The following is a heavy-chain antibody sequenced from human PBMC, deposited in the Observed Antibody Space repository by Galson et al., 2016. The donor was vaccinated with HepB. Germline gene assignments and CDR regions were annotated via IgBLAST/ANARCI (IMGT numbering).Heavy chain of an antibody. Sequence: SETLSLTCSVSHVSINTDAYSWGWIRQSPGKGLEWVGLISYVGSTHQNPSLRSRVTISIDVSKSQISLKMKSVTAADTAVYYCMRTTNWVSYFDYWGQGTLVTISS. CDR1: HVSINTDAYS. CDR2: ISYVGST. D-gene: IGHD7-27*01. CDR3: MRTTNWVSYFDY. V-gene: IGHV4-39*01. J-gene: IGHJ4*02.